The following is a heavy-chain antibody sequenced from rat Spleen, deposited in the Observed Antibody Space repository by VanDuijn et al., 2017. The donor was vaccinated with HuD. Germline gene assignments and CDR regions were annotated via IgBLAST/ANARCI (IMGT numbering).Heavy chain of an antibody. CDR1: GLSLTSNS. Sequence: QVQLKESGPDLVQPSQTLSLTCTVSGLSLTSNSVSWIRQPPGKGLEWIGVRWGHGGTDYNSAIKSRLSISRDTSKSQVFLKMNSLQTEATAMYFCARGSVFFDYWGQGVMVTVSS. J-gene: IGHJ2*01. CDR3: ARGSVFFDY. V-gene: IGHV2-47*01. CDR2: RWGHGGT.